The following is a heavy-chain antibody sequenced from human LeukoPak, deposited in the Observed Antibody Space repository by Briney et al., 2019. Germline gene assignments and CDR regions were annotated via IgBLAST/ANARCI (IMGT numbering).Heavy chain of an antibody. D-gene: IGHD1-26*01. J-gene: IGHJ4*02. CDR2: ISGSGGST. V-gene: IGHV3-23*01. CDR3: ARRIVYFHY. Sequence: GGSLRLSCAASGFTFSSYAMSWVRQAPGKGLEWVSAISGSGGSTYYADSVKGRFTISRDNSKNTLYLQMKSLRAEDTAVYHCARRIVYFHYWGQGTLVTVSS. CDR1: GFTFSSYA.